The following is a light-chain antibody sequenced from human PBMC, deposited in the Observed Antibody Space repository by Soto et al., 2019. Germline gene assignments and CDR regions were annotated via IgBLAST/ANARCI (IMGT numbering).Light chain of an antibody. V-gene: IGKV1-17*01. CDR1: QGIRND. CDR3: LQHSSYPPT. J-gene: IGKJ4*01. CDR2: AAS. Sequence: DIQMTQSPSSLSASVGDRVTITCRASQGIRNDFARYQQKPGKAPKRLIYAASSLQSGVPSRFSGSGSGTVFTLTISSLQPEDCATYYGLQHSSYPPTFGGGTKVEIK.